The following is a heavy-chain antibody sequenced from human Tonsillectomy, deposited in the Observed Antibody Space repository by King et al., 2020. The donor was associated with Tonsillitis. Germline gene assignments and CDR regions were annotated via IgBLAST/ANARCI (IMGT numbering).Heavy chain of an antibody. D-gene: IGHD1-26*01. CDR3: ARDRVWDSGGYFYY. Sequence: QLVQSGGGLVQPGGSLRLSCAASGFTFSNYNMNWVRQAPGKGLEWVSYISSSSSTIYYADSVKGRFTISRDNAKNSLYLQMNSLRDEDTAVYYCARDRVWDSGGYFYYWGQGTLVTVSS. CDR1: GFTFSNYN. J-gene: IGHJ4*02. CDR2: ISSSSSTI. V-gene: IGHV3-48*02.